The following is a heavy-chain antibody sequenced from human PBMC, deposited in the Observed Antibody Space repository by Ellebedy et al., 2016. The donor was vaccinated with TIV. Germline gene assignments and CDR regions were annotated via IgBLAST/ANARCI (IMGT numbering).Heavy chain of an antibody. CDR3: AVDGTDV. CDR2: VSGTDDST. Sequence: GGSLRLXXAASGFTFSFYWMGWVRQAPGKGLEWVSTVSGTDDSTTYADSVRGRFSISRDTSSNTLFLQMNSLRPEDTAVYHCAVDGTDVWGEGTSVTVSS. D-gene: IGHD1-26*01. J-gene: IGHJ6*04. CDR1: GFTFSFYW. V-gene: IGHV3-23*01.